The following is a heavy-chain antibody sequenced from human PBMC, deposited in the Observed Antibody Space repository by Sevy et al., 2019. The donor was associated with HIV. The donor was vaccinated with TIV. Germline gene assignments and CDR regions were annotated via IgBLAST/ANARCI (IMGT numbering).Heavy chain of an antibody. J-gene: IGHJ4*02. D-gene: IGHD3-10*01. Sequence: SETLSLTCAVSGDSFTNSNWWSWVRQPPGKGLEWIGEVSYSGTANYNPSLRSRVAISLDKSKNQFSLQLSSVTAADTAVYYCAREGTSTSFDYWAQGNLVTVSS. CDR1: GDSFTNSNW. V-gene: IGHV4-4*02. CDR2: VSYSGTA. CDR3: AREGTSTSFDY.